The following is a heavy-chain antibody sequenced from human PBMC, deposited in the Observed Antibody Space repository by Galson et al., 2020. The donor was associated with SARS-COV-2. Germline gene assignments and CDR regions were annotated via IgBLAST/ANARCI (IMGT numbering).Heavy chain of an antibody. V-gene: IGHV4-39*07. CDR2: IYYTGST. J-gene: IGHJ4*02. Sequence: SETLSLTCTVSGDSISSSTYFWRWIRQPPGKGLEWIGSIYYTGSTYSNPSLKRRVTISVDTSKNHFSLNLGSVTAADTAFYYCARGLTYWGQGTLVTVSS. CDR1: GDSISSSTYF. D-gene: IGHD2-21*02. CDR3: ARGLTY.